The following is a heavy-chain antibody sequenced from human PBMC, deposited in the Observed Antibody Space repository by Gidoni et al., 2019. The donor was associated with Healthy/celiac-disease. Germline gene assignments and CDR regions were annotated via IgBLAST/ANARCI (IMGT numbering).Heavy chain of an antibody. CDR1: GFTFDDYA. J-gene: IGHJ4*02. V-gene: IGHV3-9*01. D-gene: IGHD1-26*01. CDR2: ISWNRGSI. Sequence: EVQLVESGGGLVQPGRSLRLSCAASGFTFDDYAMHWVRQAPGKGLEWVSGISWNRGSIGYADSVKGRFTISRDNAKNSLYLQMNSLRAEDTALYYCAKVGGGSYSRDYWGQGTLVTVSS. CDR3: AKVGGGSYSRDY.